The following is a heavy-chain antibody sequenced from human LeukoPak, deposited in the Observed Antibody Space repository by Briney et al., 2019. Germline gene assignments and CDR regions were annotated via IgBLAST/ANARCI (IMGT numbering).Heavy chain of an antibody. J-gene: IGHJ3*02. V-gene: IGHV2-5*02. Sequence: SGPTLVKPTQTLTLTCTFSGFSLSTSGVGVGWIRQPPGKALEWLALIYWDDDKRCSPSLKSRLTITKDTSKNQMVLTMTNMDPVDTATYYCAHGDCSGGSCYFAFDIWGQGTMVTVSS. CDR2: IYWDDDK. D-gene: IGHD2-15*01. CDR3: AHGDCSGGSCYFAFDI. CDR1: GFSLSTSGVG.